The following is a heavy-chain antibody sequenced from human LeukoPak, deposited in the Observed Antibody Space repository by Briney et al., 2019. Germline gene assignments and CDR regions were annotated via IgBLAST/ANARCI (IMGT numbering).Heavy chain of an antibody. D-gene: IGHD6-19*01. Sequence: ASVKVSCKASGYTFTSYYMHWVRQAPGQGLEWMGIINPSGGSTSYAQKFQGRVTMARDTSTSTVYMELSRLRSDDTAVYYCATLAVAGTPLDYWGQGTLVTVSS. CDR3: ATLAVAGTPLDY. J-gene: IGHJ4*02. CDR2: INPSGGST. CDR1: GYTFTSYY. V-gene: IGHV1-46*01.